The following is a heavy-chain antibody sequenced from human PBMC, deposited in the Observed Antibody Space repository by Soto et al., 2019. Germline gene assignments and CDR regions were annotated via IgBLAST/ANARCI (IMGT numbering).Heavy chain of an antibody. CDR3: AREGAQWLALFDY. J-gene: IGHJ4*02. CDR2: ISYDGSNK. CDR1: VFTFSSYA. V-gene: IGHV3-30-3*01. D-gene: IGHD6-19*01. Sequence: GWSLRLSCAASVFTFSSYAMHWVRQAPGKGLEWVAVISYDGSNKYYADSVKGRFTISRDNSKNTLYLQMNSLRAEDTAVYYCAREGAQWLALFDYWGQGTLVTVSS.